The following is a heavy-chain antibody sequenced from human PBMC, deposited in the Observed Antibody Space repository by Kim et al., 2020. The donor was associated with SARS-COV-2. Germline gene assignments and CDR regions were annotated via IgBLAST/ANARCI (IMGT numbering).Heavy chain of an antibody. J-gene: IGHJ4*02. CDR3: ARGRPADPTSFDY. V-gene: IGHV7-4-1*02. D-gene: IGHD2-2*01. Sequence: YAQGFTGRFVFSLDTSVSTAYLQISSLKAEDTAVYYCARGRPADPTSFDYWGQGTLVTVSS.